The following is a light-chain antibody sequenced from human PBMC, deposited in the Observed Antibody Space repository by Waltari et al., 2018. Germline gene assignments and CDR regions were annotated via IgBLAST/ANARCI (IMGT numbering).Light chain of an antibody. CDR3: QQSYSTPFT. J-gene: IGKJ5*01. CDR2: AAS. CDR1: QSINTY. V-gene: IGKV1-39*01. Sequence: DILMTQSPSSLSASVGDRVTITCRASQSINTYLNWYQQKPGKAPKLLLYAASSLQSGVPSGFSGSGSGTDFTLTISSLQPEDFATYYCQQSYSTPFTFGQGTRLEIK.